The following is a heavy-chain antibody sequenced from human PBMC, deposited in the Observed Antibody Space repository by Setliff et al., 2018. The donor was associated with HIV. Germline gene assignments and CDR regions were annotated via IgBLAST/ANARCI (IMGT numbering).Heavy chain of an antibody. CDR3: AEVTCSPDSCFLDY. CDR1: GYTFTRYD. Sequence: GASVKVSCKASGYTFTRYDINWVRQATGQGLEWMGWMNPNSGNTGYAQKFQGRVTMTWDTSSGTVYMDLNSLKSEDTAVYYCAEVTCSPDSCFLDYWGQGTLVTVSS. D-gene: IGHD2-15*01. J-gene: IGHJ4*02. CDR2: MNPNSGNT. V-gene: IGHV1-8*01.